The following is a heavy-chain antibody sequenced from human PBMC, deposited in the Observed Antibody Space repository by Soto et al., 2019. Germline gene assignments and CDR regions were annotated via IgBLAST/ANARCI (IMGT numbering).Heavy chain of an antibody. CDR3: TRGAVVLVPAAKDAFDI. CDR1: GFTFSDSS. V-gene: IGHV3-73*01. Sequence: EVPLVESGGGLVQPGGSLKLSCAASGFTFSDSSIHWVRQASGEGLQWVARIRSKANNYATGYAASVKGRFSISRDDSNNTQYLQMNSLIPEDTAIYYCTRGAVVLVPAAKDAFDIWGQGTTVIVSS. CDR2: IRSKANNYAT. J-gene: IGHJ3*02. D-gene: IGHD2-15*01.